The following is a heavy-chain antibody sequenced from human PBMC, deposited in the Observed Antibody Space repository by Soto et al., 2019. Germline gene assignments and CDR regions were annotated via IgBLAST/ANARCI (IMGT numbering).Heavy chain of an antibody. CDR3: ARLPTSRRQLVLVYFGY. CDR2: IYYSGIT. J-gene: IGHJ4*02. Sequence: QVQLQESGPGLVKPSETLSLTCTVSGGSISSSSFYWGWIRQPPGKGLEWIGSIYYSGITYYNPSLKSRVTISVDTSKNQFSLKVSSVTAADTAVYYCARLPTSRRQLVLVYFGYWGQGTLATVSS. CDR1: GGSISSSSFY. D-gene: IGHD6-13*01. V-gene: IGHV4-39*01.